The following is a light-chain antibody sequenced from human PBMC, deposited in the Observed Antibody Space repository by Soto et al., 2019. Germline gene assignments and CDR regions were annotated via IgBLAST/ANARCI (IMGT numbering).Light chain of an antibody. CDR2: CAS. CDR1: QSVSSSY. CDR3: QQYGSSPIT. V-gene: IGKV3-20*01. J-gene: IGKJ4*01. Sequence: EIVLTQSPGTLSLSPGERATLSCRASQSVSSSYLAWYQQKPGQAPRLLIYCASRKGTGIPDRFRGSGSGTDFSLTISRLEPEDFSVYYCQQYGSSPITFGGGTKVEIK.